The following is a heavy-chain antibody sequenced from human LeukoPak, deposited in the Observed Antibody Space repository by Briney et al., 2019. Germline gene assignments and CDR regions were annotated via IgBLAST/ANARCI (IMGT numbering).Heavy chain of an antibody. CDR1: GFNFNIYS. Sequence: PGGSLRLSCAASGFNFNIYSMNWVRQAPGKGLEWVSHISSSISTIFYADSVKGRFTISRDNAKNSLYLQMNSLTAEDMAVYYCARDLNPWYFDLWGRGTLVTVSS. V-gene: IGHV3-48*01. CDR3: ARDLNPWYFDL. CDR2: ISSSISTI. J-gene: IGHJ2*01.